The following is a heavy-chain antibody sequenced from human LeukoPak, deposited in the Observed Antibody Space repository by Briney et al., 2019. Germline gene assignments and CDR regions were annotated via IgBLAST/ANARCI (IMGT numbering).Heavy chain of an antibody. CDR3: ASYSGSYSSDFDY. J-gene: IGHJ4*02. D-gene: IGHD1-26*01. CDR2: INPNSGGT. V-gene: IGHV1-2*02. CDR1: GYTFTGYY. Sequence: PGASVKVSCKASGYTFTGYYMHWVRQAPGQGLEWMGWINPNSGGTNYAQEFQGRVTMTRDTSISTAYMDLSRLRSDDTAVYYCASYSGSYSSDFDYWGQGTLVTVSS.